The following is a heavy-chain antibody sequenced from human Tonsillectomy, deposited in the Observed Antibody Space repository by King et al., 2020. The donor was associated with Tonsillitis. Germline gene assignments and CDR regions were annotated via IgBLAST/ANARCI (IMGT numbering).Heavy chain of an antibody. D-gene: IGHD4-17*01. CDR2: ISGSGGST. Sequence: VQLVESGGGLVQPGGSLRLSCAASGFTFSSYAMSWVRQAPGKGLEWVSSISGSGGSTYYADSVKGRFTISRDNSKNTLYLQMNSLRAEDTAVYYCAKDLSYGGYVSGEDYFDYWGQGTLVTVSS. J-gene: IGHJ4*02. V-gene: IGHV3-23*04. CDR1: GFTFSSYA. CDR3: AKDLSYGGYVSGEDYFDY.